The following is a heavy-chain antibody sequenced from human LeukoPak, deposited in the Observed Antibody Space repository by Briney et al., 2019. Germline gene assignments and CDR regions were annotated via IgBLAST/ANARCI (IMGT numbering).Heavy chain of an antibody. J-gene: IGHJ3*02. V-gene: IGHV3-30*02. Sequence: GGSLRLSCAASGFTFSSYGMHWVRQAPGKGLEWVAFIRYDGSNKYYADSVKGRFTISRDNSKNTLYLQMNSLRAEDTAVYYCAKVYQLVDTAMFDAFDIWGQGTMVTVSS. CDR2: IRYDGSNK. CDR1: GFTFSSYG. D-gene: IGHD5-18*01. CDR3: AKVYQLVDTAMFDAFDI.